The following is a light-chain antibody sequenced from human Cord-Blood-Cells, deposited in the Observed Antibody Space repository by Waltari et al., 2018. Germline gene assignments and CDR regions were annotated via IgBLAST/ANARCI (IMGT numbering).Light chain of an antibody. CDR3: SSYTSSSTYV. CDR1: SSDAGGSHY. CDR2: DVS. Sequence: QPALTQPASVSGSPGQSIPIPCTGPSSDAGGSHYVAWYPQHPGKPPKRLIYDVSKRPSGVSNRFTGSKSGNTASLTISGLQAEDEADYYCSSYTSSSTYVFGTGTKVTVL. J-gene: IGLJ1*01. V-gene: IGLV2-14*01.